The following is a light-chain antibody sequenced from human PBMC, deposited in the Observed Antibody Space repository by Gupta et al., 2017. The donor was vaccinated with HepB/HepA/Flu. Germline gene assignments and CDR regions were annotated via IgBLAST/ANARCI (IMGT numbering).Light chain of an antibody. CDR3: QQRSNWPGIT. CDR1: QSVSSY. J-gene: IGKJ5*01. CDR2: DAS. V-gene: IGKV3-11*01. Sequence: IVLTLLPATLTLYPGERATLSRTASQSVSSYLAWYQQKPGQAPRLLIYDASNRATGIPARFSGSGSGTDFTLTISSLEPEDFAVYYCQQRSNWPGITFGQGTRLEIK.